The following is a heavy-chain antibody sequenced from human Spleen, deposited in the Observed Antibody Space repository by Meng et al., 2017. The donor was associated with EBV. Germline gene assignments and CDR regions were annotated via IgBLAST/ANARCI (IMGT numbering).Heavy chain of an antibody. CDR1: GGSVTSSSDS. V-gene: IGHV4-39*07. D-gene: IGHD3-16*01. CDR2: IHYSGST. J-gene: IGHJ4*02. Sequence: QLLLQESGPGLVKPAXGLSLTCTVSGGSVTSSSDSWGWIRQPPGKGLEYIGSIHYSGSTNYNPSLKSRVTISGDTSKNQFSPKLDSVTAADTAVYYCARGKAGGIDYWGQGTLVTVSS. CDR3: ARGKAGGIDY.